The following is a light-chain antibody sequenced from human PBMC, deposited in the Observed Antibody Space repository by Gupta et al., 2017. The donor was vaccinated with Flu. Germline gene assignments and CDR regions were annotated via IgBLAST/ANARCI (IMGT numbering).Light chain of an antibody. V-gene: IGKV1-39*01. CDR3: QQRSGNPGPRT. J-gene: IGKJ1*01. Sequence: DIQMTQSPSSLSASVGDRVTITCRASQSISSYLNGYQQKPGKAPKLLSYAASSLQSGVPSRLSGSGGGTDFTRTRSSRQPEDFETYNGQQRSGNPGPRTCGPGTKVEIK. CDR1: QSISSY. CDR2: AAS.